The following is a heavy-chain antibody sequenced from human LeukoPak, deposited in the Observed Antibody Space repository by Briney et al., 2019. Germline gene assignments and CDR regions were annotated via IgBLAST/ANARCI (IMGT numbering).Heavy chain of an antibody. V-gene: IGHV3-66*01. CDR3: ARVFWEKDGFIGAFDI. D-gene: IGHD3-3*01. CDR2: IYSGDST. CDR1: GFTVSGNY. J-gene: IGHJ3*02. Sequence: HPGGSLRLSCAASGFTVSGNYMSWVRQAPGKGLEWVSIIYSGDSTYYADSVKGRFTISRDNSKNTLYLQMNSLRAEDTAVYYCARVFWEKDGFIGAFDIWGQGTMVTVSS.